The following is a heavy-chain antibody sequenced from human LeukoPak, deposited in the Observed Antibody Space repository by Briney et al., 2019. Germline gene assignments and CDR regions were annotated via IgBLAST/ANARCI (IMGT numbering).Heavy chain of an antibody. Sequence: SETLSLTCAVYGGSFSGYYWSWIRQPPGKGLEWIGEINHSGSTNYNPSLKSRVTISVDTSKNQFSLKLSSVTVADTAVYYCARGSSWLNIVATAYFDYWGQGTLVTVSS. J-gene: IGHJ4*02. V-gene: IGHV4-34*01. CDR1: GGSFSGYY. CDR3: ARGSSWLNIVATAYFDY. D-gene: IGHD5-12*01. CDR2: INHSGST.